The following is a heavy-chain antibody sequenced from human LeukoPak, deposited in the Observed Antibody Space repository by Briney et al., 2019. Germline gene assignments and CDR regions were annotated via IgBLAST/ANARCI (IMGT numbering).Heavy chain of an antibody. J-gene: IGHJ5*02. CDR2: IYHSGSP. CDR3: ARSVSIIGKQWLVRRPWFDP. V-gene: IGHV4-4*02. CDR1: GGSISSNNW. Sequence: PSETLSLTCAVSGGSISSNNWWGWVRQPPGKGLEWIGEIYHSGSPNYNPSLKSRVTISVDKSRNHFSLNLSSVTAADTAVYYCARSVSIIGKQWLVRRPWFDPWGQGTLVTVSS. D-gene: IGHD6-19*01.